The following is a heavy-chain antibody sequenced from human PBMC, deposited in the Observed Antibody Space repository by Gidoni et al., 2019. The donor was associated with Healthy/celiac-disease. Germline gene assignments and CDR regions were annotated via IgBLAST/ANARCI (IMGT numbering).Heavy chain of an antibody. Sequence: QVQLQQSGPGLVKPSQTLSLTCAISGDSAPSNSAAWKWIRSSPSRGLEWLGRTYYRSKWYNDYAVSVKSRITINPYTSKNQFSLQLNSVTPEDTAVYYCARGVTSNLLWFGELPPYYYYGMDVWGQGTTVTVSS. D-gene: IGHD3-10*01. CDR3: ARGVTSNLLWFGELPPYYYYGMDV. V-gene: IGHV6-1*01. CDR2: TYYRSKWYN. J-gene: IGHJ6*02. CDR1: GDSAPSNSAA.